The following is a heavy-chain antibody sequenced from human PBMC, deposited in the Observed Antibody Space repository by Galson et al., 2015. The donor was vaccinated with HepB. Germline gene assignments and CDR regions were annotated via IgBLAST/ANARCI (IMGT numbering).Heavy chain of an antibody. V-gene: IGHV3-11*06. CDR3: ARGARKGGVVVIRSSFDY. CDR2: ISSSSSYT. Sequence: SLRLSCAASGFTFSDYYMSWIRQAPGKGLEWVSYISSSSSYTNYADSVKGRFTISRDNAKNSLYLQMNSLRAEDTAVYYCARGARKGGVVVIRSSFDYWGQGTLVTVSS. J-gene: IGHJ4*02. D-gene: IGHD3-22*01. CDR1: GFTFSDYY.